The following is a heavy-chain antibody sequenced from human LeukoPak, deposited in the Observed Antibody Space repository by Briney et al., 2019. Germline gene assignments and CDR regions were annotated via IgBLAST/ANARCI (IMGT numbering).Heavy chain of an antibody. D-gene: IGHD2-15*01. V-gene: IGHV3-30*18. CDR1: GFTFSSYG. J-gene: IGHJ6*04. CDR3: AKVASAGDGYYYYGMDV. Sequence: GRSLRLSCAASGFTFSSYGMHWVRQAPGKGLEWVAVISYDGSNKYYADSMKGRFTISRDNSKNTLYLQMNSLRAEDTAVYYCAKVASAGDGYYYYGMDVWGKGTTVTVSS. CDR2: ISYDGSNK.